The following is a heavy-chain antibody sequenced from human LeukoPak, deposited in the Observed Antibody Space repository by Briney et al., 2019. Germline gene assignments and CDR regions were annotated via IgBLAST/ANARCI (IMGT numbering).Heavy chain of an antibody. D-gene: IGHD3-10*01. CDR1: GGTFTSYA. Sequence: SVKVSCKASGGTFTSYAISWVRQAPGQGLEWMGGIIPIFGTANYAQKFQGRVTITADESTSTAYMEPSSLRSEDADVYYCASGSYGSGSGYYYYMDVWGKGTTVTISS. CDR2: IIPIFGTA. CDR3: ASGSYGSGSGYYYYMDV. J-gene: IGHJ6*03. V-gene: IGHV1-69*13.